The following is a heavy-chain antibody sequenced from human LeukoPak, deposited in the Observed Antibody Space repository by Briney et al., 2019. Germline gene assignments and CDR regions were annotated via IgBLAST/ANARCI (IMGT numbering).Heavy chain of an antibody. D-gene: IGHD6-13*01. J-gene: IGHJ5*02. V-gene: IGHV1-3*01. CDR1: GYTFTSYA. Sequence: ASVKVSCKASGYTFTSYAMHWVRQAPGQRLEWMGWINAGNGNTKYSQKFQGRVTITRDTSASTAYMELSSLRSEDTAVYYCARDLDSSSWSDPWGQGTLVTVSS. CDR3: ARDLDSSSWSDP. CDR2: INAGNGNT.